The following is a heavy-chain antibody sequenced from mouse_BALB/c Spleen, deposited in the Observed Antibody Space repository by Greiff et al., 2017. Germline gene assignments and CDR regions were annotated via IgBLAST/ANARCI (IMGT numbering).Heavy chain of an antibody. Sequence: EVKLVESGGGLVQPGGSMKLSCVASGFTFSNYWMNWVRQSPEKGLEWVAEIRLKSNNYATHYAESVKGRFTISRDDSKSSVYLQMNNLRAEDTGIYYCTRNVPSMDYWGQGTSVTVSS. V-gene: IGHV6-6*02. CDR1: GFTFSNYW. CDR2: IRLKSNNYAT. J-gene: IGHJ4*01. CDR3: TRNVPSMDY.